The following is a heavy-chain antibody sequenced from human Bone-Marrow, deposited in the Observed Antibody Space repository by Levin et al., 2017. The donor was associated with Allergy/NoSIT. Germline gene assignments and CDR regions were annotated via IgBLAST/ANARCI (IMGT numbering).Heavy chain of an antibody. D-gene: IGHD5-18*01. CDR3: ARYNYEYNALDI. V-gene: IGHV3-13*01. CDR1: GFTFRTHD. CDR2: IGTAGDT. J-gene: IGHJ3*02. Sequence: GESLKISCAASGFTFRTHDMHWVRQGTGKGLEWVSTIGTAGDTYYPDSVRSRFTISRENAKNSLYLQMNGLSAGDTAVYYCARYNYEYNALDIWGQGTMVTVSS.